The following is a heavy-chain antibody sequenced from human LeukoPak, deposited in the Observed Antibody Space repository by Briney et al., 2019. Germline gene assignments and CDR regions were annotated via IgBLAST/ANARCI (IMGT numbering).Heavy chain of an antibody. CDR1: GYTFTGYY. CDR2: IIPIFGTA. D-gene: IGHD3-10*01. V-gene: IGHV1-69*13. CDR3: ARGERGYYGSGSYDY. J-gene: IGHJ4*02. Sequence: SVKVSCKASGYTFTGYYMHWVRQAPGQGLEWMGGIIPIFGTANYAQKFQGRVTITADESTSTAYMELSSLRSEDTAVYYCARGERGYYGSGSYDYWGQGTLVTVSS.